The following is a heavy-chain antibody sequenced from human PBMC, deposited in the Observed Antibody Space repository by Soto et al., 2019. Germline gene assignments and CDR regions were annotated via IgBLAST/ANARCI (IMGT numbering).Heavy chain of an antibody. J-gene: IGHJ4*02. CDR1: GDSISGNNW. CDR2: IYHTGKA. V-gene: IGHV4-4*02. CDR3: AREPYLPKARNDF. Sequence: SETLSLTCAVSGDSISGNNWWSWVRQSPGKGLEWIGEIYHTGKATYNPSLKTRVTMSVDKSKIQFSLEVRSVTVADTAVYFCAREPYLPKARNDFWGPGTQVTVSS.